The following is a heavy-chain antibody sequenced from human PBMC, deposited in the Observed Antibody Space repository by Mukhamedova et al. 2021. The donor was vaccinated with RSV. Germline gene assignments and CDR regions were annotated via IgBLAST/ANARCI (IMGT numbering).Heavy chain of an antibody. CDR2: IYYSGST. CDR3: VRDIRGVSGFGHFYHGMDV. V-gene: IGHV4-59*01. D-gene: IGHD5-12*01. Sequence: SWIRQPPGKGLEWIGYIYYSGSTNYNPALKSRGTISVDRSKNQFSLKVSSVTAADAAGYYCVRDIRGVSGFGHFYHGMDVWGQG. J-gene: IGHJ6*02.